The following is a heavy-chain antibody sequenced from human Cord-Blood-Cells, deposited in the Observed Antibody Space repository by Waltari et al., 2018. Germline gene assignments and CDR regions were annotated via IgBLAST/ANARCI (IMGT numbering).Heavy chain of an antibody. J-gene: IGHJ4*02. CDR2: IYYSGST. D-gene: IGHD6-13*01. V-gene: IGHV4-59*08. CDR3: ARLVEYSSSWYYFDY. CDR1: GGSISSYY. Sequence: QVQLQVSGPGLVKPSETLSLTCTVSGGSISSYYWSWIRQPPGKGLGWIGYIYYSGSTNYNPSLKCRVTISVDTSKNQFSLKLSSVTAADTAVYYCARLVEYSSSWYYFDYWGQGTLVTVSS.